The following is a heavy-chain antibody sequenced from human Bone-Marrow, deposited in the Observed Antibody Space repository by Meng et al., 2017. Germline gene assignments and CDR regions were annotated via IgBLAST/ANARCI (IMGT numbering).Heavy chain of an antibody. V-gene: IGHV1-46*01. CDR2: INPSGGST. CDR3: AKAPYYYDSSGYYYLYYFDY. J-gene: IGHJ4*02. CDR1: GYTFTSYY. D-gene: IGHD3-22*01. Sequence: ASVKVSCKASGYTFTSYYMHWVRQAPGQGLEWMGIINPSGGSTSYAQKFQGRVTMTRDTSTSTVYMELSSLRSEDTAVYYCAKAPYYYDSSGYYYLYYFDYWGQGTLVTVSS.